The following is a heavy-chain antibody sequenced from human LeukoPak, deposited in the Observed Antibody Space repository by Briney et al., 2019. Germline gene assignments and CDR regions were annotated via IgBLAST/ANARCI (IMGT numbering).Heavy chain of an antibody. CDR1: GFTFSTYS. J-gene: IGHJ4*02. CDR3: ASYIKSGSYFRVY. CDR2: ISRSGRHI. V-gene: IGHV3-21*01. D-gene: IGHD1-26*01. Sequence: PGGSLRLSCAASGFTFSTYSMNWVRQAPGKGLEWVSSISRSGRHIYCADSMKGRFTISRDNAKNSLYLQMNGLRAEDTAVYYCASYIKSGSYFRVYWGQGTLVTVSS.